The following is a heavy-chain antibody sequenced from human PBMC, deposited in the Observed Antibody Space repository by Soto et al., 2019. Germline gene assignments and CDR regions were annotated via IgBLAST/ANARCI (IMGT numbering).Heavy chain of an antibody. CDR3: ARPNARRYYYDGMDV. J-gene: IGHJ6*02. CDR2: IYYSGST. CDR1: GGSISSSSYY. V-gene: IGHV4-39*01. D-gene: IGHD3-3*02. Sequence: QLQLQESGPGLVKPSETLSLTCTVSGGSISSSSYYWGWIRQPPGKGLEWIGGIYYSGSTYYNPSLKSRVTISVDTSKNQFSLKLSSVTAADTAVYYCARPNARRYYYDGMDVWGQGTTVTVSS.